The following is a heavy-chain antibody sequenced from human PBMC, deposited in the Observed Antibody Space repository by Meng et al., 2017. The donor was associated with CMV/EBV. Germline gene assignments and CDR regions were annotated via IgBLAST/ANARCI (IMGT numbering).Heavy chain of an antibody. CDR3: ARDVLRFFSAFDY. J-gene: IGHJ4*02. V-gene: IGHV3-21*01. D-gene: IGHD3-3*01. Sequence: GESLKISCAASGFTLSSYSMNWVRQAPGKGLEWVSSISSSSSYIYYADSVKGRFTISRDNAKNSLYLQMNSLRAEDTAVYYCARDVLRFFSAFDYWGQGTLVTVS. CDR2: ISSSSSYI. CDR1: GFTLSSYS.